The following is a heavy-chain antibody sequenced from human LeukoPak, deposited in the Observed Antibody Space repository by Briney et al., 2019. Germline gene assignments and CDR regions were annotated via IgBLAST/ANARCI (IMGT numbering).Heavy chain of an antibody. CDR1: GGSISSHY. V-gene: IGHV4-59*11. J-gene: IGHJ4*02. CDR2: IYYSGST. D-gene: IGHD5-24*01. Sequence: SETLSLTCTVSGGSISSHYWSWIRQPPGKGLEWIGYIYYSGSTNYNPSLKSRVTISVDTSKNQFSLKLSSVTAADTAVYYCARGGRKRWLQPDYYFDYWGQGTLVTVSS. CDR3: ARGGRKRWLQPDYYFDY.